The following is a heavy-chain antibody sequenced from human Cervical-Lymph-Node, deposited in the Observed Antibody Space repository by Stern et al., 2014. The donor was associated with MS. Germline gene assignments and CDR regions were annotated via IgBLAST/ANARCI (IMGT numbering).Heavy chain of an antibody. D-gene: IGHD3-16*01. CDR3: TTLQGEGDYFFGMDV. J-gene: IGHJ6*02. V-gene: IGHV3-15*01. Sequence: VQLVESGGGLVKPGGSLRLSCEASGLTLTNAWMSWVRQAPGKGLEWVGRIKTKADGGTTDYAAPVKGRFTISRDDSKNVLYLQMNSLKTEDTAVYYCTTLQGEGDYFFGMDVWGQGTTVAVS. CDR2: IKTKADGGTT. CDR1: GLTLTNAW.